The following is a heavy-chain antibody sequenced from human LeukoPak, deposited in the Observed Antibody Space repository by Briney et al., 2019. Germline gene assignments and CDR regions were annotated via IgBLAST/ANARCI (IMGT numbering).Heavy chain of an antibody. CDR2: INPSGGST. D-gene: IGHD3-3*01. CDR3: ARAGGTNYDFWSGYSTQPYYFDY. V-gene: IGHV1-46*01. Sequence: ASVKVSCKASRYTFTSYYMHWVRQAPGQGLEWMGIINPSGGSTSYAQKFQGRVTMTRDTSTSTVYMELSSLRSEDTAVYYCARAGGTNYDFWSGYSTQPYYFDYWGQGTLVTVSS. J-gene: IGHJ4*02. CDR1: RYTFTSYY.